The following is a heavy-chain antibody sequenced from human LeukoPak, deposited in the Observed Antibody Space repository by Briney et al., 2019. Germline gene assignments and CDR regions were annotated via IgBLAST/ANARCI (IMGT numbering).Heavy chain of an antibody. J-gene: IGHJ4*02. CDR1: GYIFTSNY. V-gene: IGHV1-46*01. Sequence: ASVTVSCKASGYIFTSNYIHWVRQAPGQGLEWMGMIYPRDGSTSYAQRFQDRVTVTRDTSTSTVHMELSGLRSEDTAVYYCARDQEGFDYWGQGTQVTVSS. CDR2: IYPRDGST. CDR3: ARDQEGFDY.